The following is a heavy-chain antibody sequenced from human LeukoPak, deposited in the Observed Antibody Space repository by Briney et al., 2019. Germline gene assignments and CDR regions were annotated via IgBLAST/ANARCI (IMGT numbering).Heavy chain of an antibody. J-gene: IGHJ4*02. D-gene: IGHD6-13*01. CDR2: IIPILGIA. Sequence: GASVKVSCKASGGTFSSYAISWVRQAPGQGLEWMGRIIPILGIANYAQKFQGRVTITADKSTSTAYMELSSLRSEDTAVYYCARDAWAAADHLPIDYWGQGTLVTVSS. CDR1: GGTFSSYA. V-gene: IGHV1-69*10. CDR3: ARDAWAAADHLPIDY.